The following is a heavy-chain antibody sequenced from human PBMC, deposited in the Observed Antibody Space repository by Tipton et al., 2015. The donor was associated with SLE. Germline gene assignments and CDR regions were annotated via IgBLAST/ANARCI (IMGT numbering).Heavy chain of an antibody. D-gene: IGHD5-12*01. CDR3: AREYSGYDYRTFDH. CDR1: GGSIRSSRHY. V-gene: IGHV4-39*07. Sequence: LRLSCTVSGGSIRSSRHYWGWIRQAPGKGLEWTGTIHHSGITYYNPSLKSRVTISVDTSKNQFSLKLRSVTAADTAVYYCAREYSGYDYRTFDHWGQGTLVTVSS. CDR2: IHHSGIT. J-gene: IGHJ4*02.